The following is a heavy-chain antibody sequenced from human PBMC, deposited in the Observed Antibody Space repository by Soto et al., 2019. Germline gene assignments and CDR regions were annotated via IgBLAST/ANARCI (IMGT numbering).Heavy chain of an antibody. Sequence: SLRLSCAASGFTFDNYAMHWVRQAPGKGLEWGSGISWDSGSIDYADSVRGRFTISRNNARNSLYLRMSSLSPEDTALYYCAKDPAYYFAYRGQGSLVTVPS. V-gene: IGHV3-9*01. CDR1: GFTFDNYA. D-gene: IGHD6-25*01. CDR3: AKDPAYYFAY. CDR2: ISWDSGSI. J-gene: IGHJ4*02.